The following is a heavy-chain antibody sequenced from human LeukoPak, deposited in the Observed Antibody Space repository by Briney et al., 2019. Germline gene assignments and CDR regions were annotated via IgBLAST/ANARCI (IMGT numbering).Heavy chain of an antibody. J-gene: IGHJ4*02. CDR2: INHSGST. CDR1: GGSFSGYY. V-gene: IGHV4-34*01. D-gene: IGHD3-3*01. Sequence: PSETLSLTCAVYGGSFSGYYWSWIRQPPGKGLEWIGEINHSGSTNYNPSLKSRVTISVDTSKNQFSLKLSSVTAADTAVYYCARADYDFWSSYFYWCQGTLVTVSS. CDR3: ARADYDFWSSYFY.